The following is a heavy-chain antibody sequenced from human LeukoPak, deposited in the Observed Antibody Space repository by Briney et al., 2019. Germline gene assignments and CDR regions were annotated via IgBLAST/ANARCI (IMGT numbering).Heavy chain of an antibody. J-gene: IGHJ4*02. Sequence: SETLSLTCAVYGGSFSGYYWSWIRQPPGKGLEWIGEINHSGSTYYNPSLKSRVTISVDTSKNQFSLKLSSVTAADTAVYYCARDSSGYYYATGFDYWGQGTLVTVSS. D-gene: IGHD3-22*01. CDR3: ARDSSGYYYATGFDY. V-gene: IGHV4-34*09. CDR1: GGSFSGYY. CDR2: INHSGST.